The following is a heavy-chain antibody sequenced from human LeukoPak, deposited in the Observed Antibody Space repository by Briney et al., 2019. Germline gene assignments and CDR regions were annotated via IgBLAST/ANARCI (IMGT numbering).Heavy chain of an antibody. V-gene: IGHV1-69*05. J-gene: IGHJ4*02. CDR3: ARDLGSGYFDY. CDR2: IIPIFGTA. CDR1: GGTFSSYA. Sequence: SVKVSCKAPGGTFSSYAITWVRQAPGQGLEWMGGIIPIFGTANYAQKFQGRVTMTRDMSTSTVYMELSSLRSEDTAVYYCARDLGSGYFDYWGQGTLVTVSS. D-gene: IGHD3-10*02.